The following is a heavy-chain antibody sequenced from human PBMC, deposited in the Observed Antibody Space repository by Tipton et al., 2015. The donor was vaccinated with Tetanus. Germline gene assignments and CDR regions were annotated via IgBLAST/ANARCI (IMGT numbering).Heavy chain of an antibody. Sequence: QLVQSGAEVKKPGASVKVSCKASGYTFTGYYMHWVRQAPGQGLEWMGWINPNSGGTNYAQKFQGRVTMTRDTSISSAYMELSRLRSDDTAVYYCARAGGAGLRFLEGPNWFDPWGQGTLVTVSS. CDR1: GYTFTGYY. J-gene: IGHJ5*02. V-gene: IGHV1-2*02. D-gene: IGHD3-3*01. CDR2: INPNSGGT. CDR3: ARAGGAGLRFLEGPNWFDP.